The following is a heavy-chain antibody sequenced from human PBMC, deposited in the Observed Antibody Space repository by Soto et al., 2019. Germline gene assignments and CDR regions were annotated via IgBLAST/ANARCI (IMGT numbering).Heavy chain of an antibody. J-gene: IGHJ3*02. Sequence: ASVKVSWKASGGTFSSYTISWVRQAPGQGLEWMGRIIPILGIANYAQKFQGRVTITADKSTSTAYMELSSLRSEDTAVYYCAIVGGRGKVVVVAATRIRAFDIWGQGTMVTVSS. CDR1: GGTFSSYT. CDR3: AIVGGRGKVVVVAATRIRAFDI. V-gene: IGHV1-69*02. CDR2: IIPILGIA. D-gene: IGHD2-15*01.